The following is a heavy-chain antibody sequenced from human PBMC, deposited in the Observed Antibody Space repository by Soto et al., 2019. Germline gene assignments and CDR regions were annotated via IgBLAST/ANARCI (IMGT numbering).Heavy chain of an antibody. CDR2: ISGSGGST. CDR3: AKSFSTDFGVVVGLDYYYYCMDV. Sequence: PGGSLTLSWAASGFTFSSYAMSWVRQAPGKGLERVSAISGSGGSTYYADSVKGRFTISRDNSKNTLYLQMNSLRAEDTAVYYCAKSFSTDFGVVVGLDYYYYCMDVWGPVTTVTV. J-gene: IGHJ6*02. D-gene: IGHD3-3*01. V-gene: IGHV3-23*01. CDR1: GFTFSSYA.